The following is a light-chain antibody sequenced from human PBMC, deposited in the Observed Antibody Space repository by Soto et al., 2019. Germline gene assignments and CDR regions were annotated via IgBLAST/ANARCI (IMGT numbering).Light chain of an antibody. J-gene: IGLJ3*02. CDR3: CSYAGSSTPWV. Sequence: QSALTQPASVSGSPGQSITISCIGTSSDVGSYNVVSWYQQHPGKAPKLMIYEVTKRPSGVSNRFSGSKSGNTASLTISGLQAEDEADYYCCSYAGSSTPWVFGGGTKLTVL. CDR2: EVT. V-gene: IGLV2-23*02. CDR1: SSDVGSYNV.